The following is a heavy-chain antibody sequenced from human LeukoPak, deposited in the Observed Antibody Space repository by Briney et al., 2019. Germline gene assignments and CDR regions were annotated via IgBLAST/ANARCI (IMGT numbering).Heavy chain of an antibody. J-gene: IGHJ4*02. D-gene: IGHD7-27*01. Sequence: SETLSLTCTVSGGSISSYYWSWIRQPAGKGLEWIGRIYTSGSTNYNPSLKSRVTMSVDTSKNQFSLKLSSVTAADTAVYYCARDIKPSDLRNWGTSFDYWGQGTLVTVSS. CDR3: ARDIKPSDLRNWGTSFDY. CDR1: GGSISSYY. CDR2: IYTSGST. V-gene: IGHV4-4*07.